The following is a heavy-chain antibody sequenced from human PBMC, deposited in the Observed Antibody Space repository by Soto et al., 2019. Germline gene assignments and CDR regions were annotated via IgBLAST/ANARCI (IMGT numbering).Heavy chain of an antibody. Sequence: QVQLQESGPGLVKPSETLSLTCTVSGGSVSSGNYYWSWIRQPPGKGLEWIGYIHYSGSTNYNPSLKSRVTISVDTSKNQFSLRLSSVTSADTAVYYCARGIHYYDSSGYFEESFDYWGQGTLVTVSS. CDR1: GGSVSSGNYY. V-gene: IGHV4-61*01. D-gene: IGHD3-22*01. J-gene: IGHJ4*02. CDR2: IHYSGST. CDR3: ARGIHYYDSSGYFEESFDY.